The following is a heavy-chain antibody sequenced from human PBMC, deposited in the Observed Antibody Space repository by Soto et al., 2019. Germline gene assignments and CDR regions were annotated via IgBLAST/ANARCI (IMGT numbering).Heavy chain of an antibody. D-gene: IGHD1-7*01. J-gene: IGHJ5*02. Sequence: EVQLLESGGGLVQPGGSLRLSCAASGFTFSSYAMSWVRQAPGKGLEWVSAISGSGGSTYYADSVKGRFTISRDNSKNTLYLQMNSLRAEDTAVYYCASHGGLELRVSWFDPWGQGTLVTVSS. V-gene: IGHV3-23*01. CDR3: ASHGGLELRVSWFDP. CDR1: GFTFSSYA. CDR2: ISGSGGST.